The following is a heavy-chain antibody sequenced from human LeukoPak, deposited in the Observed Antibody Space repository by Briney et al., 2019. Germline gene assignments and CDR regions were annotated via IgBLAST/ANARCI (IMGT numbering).Heavy chain of an antibody. CDR1: GYTFTGYY. CDR3: ARVNGYSGYVYFDD. V-gene: IGHV1-2*02. CDR2: INPNSGGT. J-gene: IGHJ4*02. D-gene: IGHD5-12*01. Sequence: ASVTVSCKASGYTFTGYYMHWVRQAPGQGLEWMGWINPNSGGTHYAEKFQGRVTTTRDTSISTAYMELSRLRSDDTAVYYCARVNGYSGYVYFDDWGQGTLVTVSS.